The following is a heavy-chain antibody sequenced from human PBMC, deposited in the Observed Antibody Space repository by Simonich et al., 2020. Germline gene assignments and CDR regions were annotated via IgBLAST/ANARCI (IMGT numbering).Heavy chain of an antibody. CDR1: GYTFTGYY. Sequence: QVQLVQSGAEVKKPGASVKVSCKASGYTFTGYYMHWVRQAPGQGLEWRGWINPNSGGTNYEQKFQGRVTMTRDTSISTAYMELSRLRSDDTAVYYCARVRFEAFDIWGQGTMVTVSS. CDR2: INPNSGGT. CDR3: ARVRFEAFDI. J-gene: IGHJ3*02. V-gene: IGHV1-2*02.